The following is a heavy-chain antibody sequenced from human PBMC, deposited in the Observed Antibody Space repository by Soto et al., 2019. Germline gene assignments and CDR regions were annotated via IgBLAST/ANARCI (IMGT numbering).Heavy chain of an antibody. CDR3: TKANRYCSGANCFTFDY. CDR1: GFTFSNYA. D-gene: IGHD2-15*01. V-gene: IGHV3-23*01. Sequence: GGSLRLSCPASGFTFSNYAMSWVRQAPGKGLEWVSTFSSGGGGTYYADSVKGRFTISRDNSKNTLSLQMNSLRAEGTAVYYCTKANRYCSGANCFTFDYWGLGTLVTVSS. CDR2: FSSGGGGT. J-gene: IGHJ4*02.